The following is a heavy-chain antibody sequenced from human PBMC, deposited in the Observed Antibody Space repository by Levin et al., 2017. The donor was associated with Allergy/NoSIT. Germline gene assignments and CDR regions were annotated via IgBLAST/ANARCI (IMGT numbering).Heavy chain of an antibody. CDR2: MSPSSGNQ. Sequence: GESLKISCKSSGYTFSSRDINWVRQAPGHGPEWMGWMSPSSGNQGSSQKFQGRISMTWDTSQGTAYMEMTGLTYDDTAIYFCARGHSQASSKCRPFYYALDVWGQGTTV. J-gene: IGHJ6*02. CDR3: ARGHSQASSKCRPFYYALDV. CDR1: GYTFSSRD. V-gene: IGHV1-8*01. D-gene: IGHD3-10*01.